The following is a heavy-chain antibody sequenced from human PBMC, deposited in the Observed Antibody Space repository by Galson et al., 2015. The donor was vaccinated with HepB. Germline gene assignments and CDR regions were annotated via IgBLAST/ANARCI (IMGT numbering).Heavy chain of an antibody. V-gene: IGHV3-7*04. CDR1: GFTFGSYR. CDR3: ARGRDTGMARPLWY. D-gene: IGHD5-18*01. J-gene: IGHJ4*02. Sequence: SLRLSCAASGFTFGSYRMHWVRQAPGKGLEWVANIKEDGSEKYYVDSVKGRFSISRDNAKNSLYLQMNSLRAEDTAVYYCARGRDTGMARPLWYWGQGTLITVSS. CDR2: IKEDGSEK.